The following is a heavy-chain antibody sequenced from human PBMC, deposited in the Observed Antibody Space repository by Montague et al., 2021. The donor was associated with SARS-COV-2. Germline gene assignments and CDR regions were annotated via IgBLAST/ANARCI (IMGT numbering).Heavy chain of an antibody. J-gene: IGHJ6*03. Sequence: SETLSLTCTVSGGSVSSSNYYWGWIRQPPGKGLEWIGSIHYSGSTYYKPSLKSRVTISLDTSKNQFSLKLNPVTAADTAVYYCSRGDFGVVIIPYYYYYMDVWGKGTTVTVSS. CDR1: GGSVSSSNYY. CDR3: SRGDFGVVIIPYYYYYMDV. CDR2: IHYSGST. D-gene: IGHD3-3*01. V-gene: IGHV4-39*01.